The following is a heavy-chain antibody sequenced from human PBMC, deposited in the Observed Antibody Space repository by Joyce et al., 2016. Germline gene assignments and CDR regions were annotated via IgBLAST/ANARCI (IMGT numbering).Heavy chain of an antibody. V-gene: IGHV3-7*03. Sequence: EVHLVESGGGLVQPGGSLRLSCAASGFTFSSYWMSWVRQAPGKGLEWVANIKQDGTEKYYVDSVKGRFTSTRDNAKNSLYLQMNSLKAEDTAVYYCARARGCSGRTCHNFDYWGQGTLVTVSP. J-gene: IGHJ4*02. CDR1: GFTFSSYW. D-gene: IGHD2-15*01. CDR3: ARARGCSGRTCHNFDY. CDR2: IKQDGTEK.